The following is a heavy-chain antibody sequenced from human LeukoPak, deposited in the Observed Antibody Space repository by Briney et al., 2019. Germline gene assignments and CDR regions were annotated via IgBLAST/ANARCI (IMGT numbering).Heavy chain of an antibody. V-gene: IGHV1-18*01. CDR2: ISGYNGNT. CDR3: ARDLSYGDYTNWFDP. CDR1: GYIFSTYG. D-gene: IGHD4-17*01. J-gene: IGHJ5*02. Sequence: ASVKVSCKASGYIFSTYGISWVRQAPGQGLEWMGCISGYNGNTNYAQKLQGRVTMTTDTSTSTAYMELRSLRSDDTAVYYCARDLSYGDYTNWFDPWGQGTLVTVSS.